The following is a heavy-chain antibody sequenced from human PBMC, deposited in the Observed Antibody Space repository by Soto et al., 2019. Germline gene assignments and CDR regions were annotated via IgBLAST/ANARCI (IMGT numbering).Heavy chain of an antibody. J-gene: IGHJ4*02. D-gene: IGHD1-26*01. CDR1: GFTFSSYE. CDR3: ARGHSREGDFDY. Sequence: GGSLRLSCAASGFTFSSYEMNWVRQAPGKGLEWVPYISSSGSTIYYADSVKGRFTISRDNAKNSLYLQMNSLRAEDTAVYYCARGHSREGDFDYWGQGTLVTVSS. CDR2: ISSSGSTI. V-gene: IGHV3-48*03.